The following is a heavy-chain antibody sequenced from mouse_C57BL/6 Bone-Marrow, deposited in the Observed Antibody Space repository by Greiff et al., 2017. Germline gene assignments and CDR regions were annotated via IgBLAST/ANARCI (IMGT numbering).Heavy chain of an antibody. D-gene: IGHD1-1*01. CDR2: IWGVGST. Sequence: QVHVKQSGPGLVAPSQSLSITCTVSGFSLTSYGVDWVRQSPGKGLEWLGVIWGVGSTNYNSALKSRLSISKDNSKSQVFLKMNSLQTDDTAMYYCASSYYGSSSWFAYWGQGTLVTVSA. CDR3: ASSYYGSSSWFAY. J-gene: IGHJ3*01. CDR1: GFSLTSYG. V-gene: IGHV2-6*01.